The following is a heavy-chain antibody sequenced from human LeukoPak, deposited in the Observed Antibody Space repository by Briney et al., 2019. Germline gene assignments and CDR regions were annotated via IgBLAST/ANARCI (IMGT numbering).Heavy chain of an antibody. CDR2: IIPILGIA. CDR3: ARAGSGSYYHPYDY. V-gene: IGHV1-69*04. J-gene: IGHJ4*02. CDR1: GGTFSSYA. D-gene: IGHD3-10*01. Sequence: GASVKVSCKASGGTFSSYAISWVRQAPGQGLEWMGRIIPILGIANYAQKFQGRVTITADKSTSTAYMELSSLRSEDTAVYYCARAGSGSYYHPYDYWGQGTLVTVSS.